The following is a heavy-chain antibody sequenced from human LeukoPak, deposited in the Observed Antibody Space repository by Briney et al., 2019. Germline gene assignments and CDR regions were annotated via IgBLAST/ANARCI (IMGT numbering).Heavy chain of an antibody. Sequence: PSETLSLTCAVYGGSFSGYYWSWIRQPPGKGQEWIGEINHSGSTNYNPSLKSRVTISVDTSKNQFSLKLSSVTAADTAVYYCARKLRFWSGYYTYWFDPWGQGTLVTVSS. D-gene: IGHD3-3*01. V-gene: IGHV4-34*01. CDR1: GGSFSGYY. J-gene: IGHJ5*02. CDR3: ARKLRFWSGYYTYWFDP. CDR2: INHSGST.